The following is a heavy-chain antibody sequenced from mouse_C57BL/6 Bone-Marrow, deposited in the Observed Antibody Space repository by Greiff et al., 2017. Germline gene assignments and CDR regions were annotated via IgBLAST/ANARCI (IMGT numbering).Heavy chain of an antibody. CDR1: GYTFTSYW. V-gene: IGHV1-52*01. CDR2: IDPSDSET. Sequence: VQLQQPGAELVRPGSSVKLSCKASGYTFTSYWMHWVKQRPIQGLEWIGNIDPSDSETHYNQKFKDKATLTVDKSSSTAYMQLSSLTSEDSAVYYCARGGWGYAMDYWGQGTSVTVSS. J-gene: IGHJ4*01. D-gene: IGHD3-3*01. CDR3: ARGGWGYAMDY.